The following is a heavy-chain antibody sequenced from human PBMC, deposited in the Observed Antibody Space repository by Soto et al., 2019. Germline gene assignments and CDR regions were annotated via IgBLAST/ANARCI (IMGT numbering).Heavy chain of an antibody. D-gene: IGHD5-12*01. V-gene: IGHV1-2*04. CDR1: GYTFTGYY. CDR2: INPNSGGT. CDR3: ARDRVEMATIVYYYGMDV. Sequence: GASVKVSCKASGYTFTGYYMHWVRQAPGQGLEWMGWINPNSGGTNYAQKFQGWVTMTRDTSTSTAYMELSRLRSDDTAVYYCARDRVEMATIVYYYGMDVWGQGTTVTVSS. J-gene: IGHJ6*02.